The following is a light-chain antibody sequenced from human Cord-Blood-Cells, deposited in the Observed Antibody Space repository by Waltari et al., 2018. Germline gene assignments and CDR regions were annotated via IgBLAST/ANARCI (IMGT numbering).Light chain of an antibody. V-gene: IGLV2-11*01. Sequence: QSALTQPRSVSGSPGQSVTISCTGTSSDVGGYNYVSWYQQHPGKAPKLMIYDVSKWPAGVPDRFSGSNSGNTASLTISGLQAEDEADYYCCSYAGSYVFGTGTKVTVL. CDR3: CSYAGSYV. CDR2: DVS. J-gene: IGLJ1*01. CDR1: SSDVGGYNY.